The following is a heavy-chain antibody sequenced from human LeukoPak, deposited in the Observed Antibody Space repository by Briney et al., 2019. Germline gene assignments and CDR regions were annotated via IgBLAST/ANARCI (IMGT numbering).Heavy chain of an antibody. CDR2: ISGSGGST. Sequence: GGSLRLSCAASGFTFSSYAMSWVRQAPGKGLEWVSAISGSGGSTYYADSVKGRFTISRDNSKNTLYLQMNSLRAEDTAVYYCAKDLGNWNSPPHIYFDYWGQGTLVTVSS. CDR1: GFTFSSYA. CDR3: AKDLGNWNSPPHIYFDY. V-gene: IGHV3-23*01. J-gene: IGHJ4*02. D-gene: IGHD1/OR15-1a*01.